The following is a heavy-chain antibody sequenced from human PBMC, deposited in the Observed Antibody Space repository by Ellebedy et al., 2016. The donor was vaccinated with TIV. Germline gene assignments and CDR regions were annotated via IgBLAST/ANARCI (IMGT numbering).Heavy chain of an antibody. Sequence: GGSLRLSCGSSGFSFRSYWMTWVRQAPGKGLEWVANINQDESQRYYVDSVKGRFTISRDNTKSSPYLQMNNLSAEDSAVYYCATDGSYGDFRSPAHAFEMWGQGTMLTVSS. CDR2: INQDESQR. J-gene: IGHJ3*02. D-gene: IGHD4-17*01. CDR3: ATDGSYGDFRSPAHAFEM. V-gene: IGHV3-7*01. CDR1: GFSFRSYW.